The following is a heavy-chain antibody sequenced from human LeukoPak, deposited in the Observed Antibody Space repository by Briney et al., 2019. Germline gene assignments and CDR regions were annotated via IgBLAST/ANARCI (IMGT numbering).Heavy chain of an antibody. CDR1: GYTFTSYG. CDR3: ATSRDYGSGSYYTYYHGMDV. J-gene: IGHJ6*02. V-gene: IGHV1-18*01. Sequence: GASVKVSCKASGYTFTSYGISWERQAPGQGLEWMGWISAYNGNTNYAQKLQGRVTMTTDTSTSTAYMELRSLRSDDTAVYYCATSRDYGSGSYYTYYHGMDVWGQGTTVTVSS. D-gene: IGHD3-10*01. CDR2: ISAYNGNT.